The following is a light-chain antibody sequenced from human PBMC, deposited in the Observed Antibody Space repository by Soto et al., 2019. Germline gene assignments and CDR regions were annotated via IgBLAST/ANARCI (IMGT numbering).Light chain of an antibody. CDR1: QSVSTN. Sequence: DIPMTQSPSSLSAPVGDRVTIACRASQSVSTNLNWYQQKPGKAPKLLIYAASILHIGVPSRCSGSGSGTDLTLTMSSLQPEGFETYYCQQSYSTLTFGPGTKVVIK. CDR3: QQSYSTLT. J-gene: IGKJ3*01. V-gene: IGKV1-39*01. CDR2: AAS.